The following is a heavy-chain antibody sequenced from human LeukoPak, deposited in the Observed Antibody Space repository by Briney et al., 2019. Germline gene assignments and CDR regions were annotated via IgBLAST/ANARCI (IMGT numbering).Heavy chain of an antibody. V-gene: IGHV3-23*01. D-gene: IGHD3-10*01. CDR1: GFTFSSYA. CDR2: ISGSGGST. Sequence: GGSLRVSCVASGFTFSSYAMSGVRQAPGRGLEWVSPISGSGGSTYYADSVKGRFTISRDNSKNTLYLQMNSLRAEDTAVYYCAKNTITMVRGTPADYWGQGTLVTVSS. J-gene: IGHJ4*02. CDR3: AKNTITMVRGTPADY.